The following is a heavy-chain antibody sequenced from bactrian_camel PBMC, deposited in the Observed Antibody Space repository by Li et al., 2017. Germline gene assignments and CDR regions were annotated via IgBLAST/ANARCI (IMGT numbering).Heavy chain of an antibody. V-gene: IGHV3-2*01. CDR3: ATRVTTDWGCGHKW. CDR1: GFTFSSYF. D-gene: IGHD5*01. Sequence: QLVESGGGLVHPGGSLRLSCEASGFTFSSYFMSWVRQAPGKGLEWVSSIYSDGTTIYIADSVKGRFTISRDSAKNTLYLQLNSLKTEDTAMYYCATRVTTDWGCGHKWWGQGTQVTVS. CDR2: IYSDGTTI. J-gene: IGHJ4*01.